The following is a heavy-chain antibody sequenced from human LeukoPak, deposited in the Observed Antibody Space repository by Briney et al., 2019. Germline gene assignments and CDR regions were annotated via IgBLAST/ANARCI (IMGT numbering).Heavy chain of an antibody. V-gene: IGHV4-31*03. D-gene: IGHD3-22*01. Sequence: SQTLSLTCTVSGGSISSGGYYWSWIRQHPGKGLEWIGYIYYSGSTYYNPSLKSRVTISVDTSKNQFSLKLSSVTAADTAVYYCATDQPSELLLPDYYYGMDVWGQGTTVTVSS. CDR3: ATDQPSELLLPDYYYGMDV. CDR2: IYYSGST. J-gene: IGHJ6*02. CDR1: GGSISSGGYY.